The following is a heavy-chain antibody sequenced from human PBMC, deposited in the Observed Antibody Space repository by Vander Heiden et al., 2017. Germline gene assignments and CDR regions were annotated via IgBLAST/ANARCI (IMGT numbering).Heavy chain of an antibody. CDR1: ASTLTAQW. J-gene: IGHJ5*02. V-gene: IGHV5-51*01. CDR2: IQPGDSDT. CDR3: ARQSLIRGVGWFDP. D-gene: IGHD3-10*01. Sequence: QILLSRGPMKTLAESLTLSWQSSASTLTAQWVAWGRQVPGKGLEGLGVIQPGDSDTRYNPSCRGRVTMSVDKSKNTASLQWNSLEASDTAIYYCARQSLIRGVGWFDPWGQGTLVSVSS.